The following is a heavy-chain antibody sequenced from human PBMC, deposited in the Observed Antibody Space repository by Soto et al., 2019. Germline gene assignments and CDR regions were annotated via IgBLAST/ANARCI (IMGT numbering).Heavy chain of an antibody. Sequence: VQLVESGGGVVQPGRSLRLSCAASGFTFSDYAMHWVRQAPGKGLEWVAVVSQDGRNTHYADSVKGRFTISRDSSKNTVSLEMTSRRAEDTAGYYCAKGGRQWLVTSDFNYWGQGALVTVSS. CDR3: AKGGRQWLVTSDFNY. V-gene: IGHV3-30*18. J-gene: IGHJ4*02. CDR2: VSQDGRNT. CDR1: GFTFSDYA. D-gene: IGHD6-19*01.